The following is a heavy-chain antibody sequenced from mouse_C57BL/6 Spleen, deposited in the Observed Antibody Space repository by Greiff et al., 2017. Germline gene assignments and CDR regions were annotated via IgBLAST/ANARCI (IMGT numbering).Heavy chain of an antibody. V-gene: IGHV5-4*01. CDR3: AREEGFAY. J-gene: IGHJ3*01. CDR1: GFTFSSYA. CDR2: ISDGGSYT. Sequence: EVQLVESGGGLVKPGGSLKLSCAASGFTFSSYAMSWVRQIPEKRLEWVATISDGGSYTYYPDNVKGRFTISRDNAKNNLYLQMSHLKSEDTAMYYCAREEGFAYWGQGTLVTVSA.